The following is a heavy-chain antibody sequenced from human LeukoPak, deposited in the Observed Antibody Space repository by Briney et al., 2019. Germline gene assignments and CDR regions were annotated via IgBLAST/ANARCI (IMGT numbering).Heavy chain of an antibody. J-gene: IGHJ4*02. CDR1: GFTFSRLA. V-gene: IGHV3-23*01. CDR2: VSASGP. CDR3: ARMSGSHIDY. Sequence: GGSLRLSCAASGFTFSRLAMTWVRRAPGKGLEWVSTVSASGPYYADAVRGRFTISRDNSRNTLSLQMDSLRAEDTAVYYCARMSGSHIDYWGQGTLVTVSS. D-gene: IGHD1-26*01.